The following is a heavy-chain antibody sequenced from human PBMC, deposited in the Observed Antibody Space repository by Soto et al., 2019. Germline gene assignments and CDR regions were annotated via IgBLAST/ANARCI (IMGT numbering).Heavy chain of an antibody. Sequence: GGSLRLSCAASGLTLSSCAMRWVRQAPGKGLEWVSTISGGGGNTYYADSVKGRFTISRDNSKSTLYLQMNSLRAEDTAVYYCAKGGYDSSGHSLHNFDSWGQGTLVTVSS. CDR2: ISGGGGNT. CDR3: AKGGYDSSGHSLHNFDS. CDR1: GLTLSSCA. V-gene: IGHV3-23*01. J-gene: IGHJ4*02. D-gene: IGHD3-22*01.